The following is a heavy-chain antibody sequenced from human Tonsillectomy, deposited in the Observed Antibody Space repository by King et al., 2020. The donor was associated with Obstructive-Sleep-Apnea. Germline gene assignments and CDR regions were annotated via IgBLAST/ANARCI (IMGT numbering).Heavy chain of an antibody. CDR1: GGSISSYY. J-gene: IGHJ5*02. D-gene: IGHD3-10*01. CDR2: IYDSGSA. CDR3: ARAGGFGVVLWFDP. V-gene: IGHV4-59*01. Sequence: VQLQVSGPGLVKPSETLSLTCTVSGGSISSYYWSWIGQPPRKGRDGIGYIYDSGSANYNPSLKSRVTISVDTSKNQFSLKLSSVTAADTAVYYCARAGGFGVVLWFDPWGQGTLVTVSS.